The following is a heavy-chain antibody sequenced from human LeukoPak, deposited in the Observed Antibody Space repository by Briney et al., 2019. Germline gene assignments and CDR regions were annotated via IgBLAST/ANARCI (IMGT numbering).Heavy chain of an antibody. CDR3: AKNQHIVVVTAIPDAFDI. D-gene: IGHD2-21*02. J-gene: IGHJ3*02. Sequence: GGSLRLSCHASGFTFTSYEMIWVRQAPGKGLEWVSYISSSGAIIYYADSVRGRFIISRDNSKNTLYLQMNSLRAEDTAVYYCAKNQHIVVVTAIPDAFDIWGQGTMVTVSS. V-gene: IGHV3-48*03. CDR1: GFTFTSYE. CDR2: ISSSGAII.